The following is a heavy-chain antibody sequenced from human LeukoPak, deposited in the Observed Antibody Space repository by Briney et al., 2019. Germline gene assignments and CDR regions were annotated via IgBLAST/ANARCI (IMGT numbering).Heavy chain of an antibody. CDR3: ARSEYDYVWGSYRYSPYYFDY. CDR2: INHSGST. V-gene: IGHV4-34*01. J-gene: IGHJ4*02. Sequence: PSETLSLTCAVYGGSFSGYYWSWIRQPPGKGLEWIGEINHSGSTNYSPSLKSRVTISIDTSKNQFSLKLSSVTAADTAVYYCARSEYDYVWGSYRYSPYYFDYWGQGTLVTVSS. CDR1: GGSFSGYY. D-gene: IGHD3-16*02.